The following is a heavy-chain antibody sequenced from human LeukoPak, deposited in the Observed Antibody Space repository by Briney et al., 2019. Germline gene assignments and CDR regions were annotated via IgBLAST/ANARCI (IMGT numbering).Heavy chain of an antibody. CDR2: IYYSGST. V-gene: IGHV4-59*11. J-gene: IGHJ6*03. D-gene: IGHD2-2*02. Sequence: PSETLSLTCIVSGGSISSHYWSWIRQPPGKGLEWIGYIYYSGSTNYNPSLKSRVTISVDTSKNQFSLKLSSVTAAGTAVYYCASMRLGYCSSTSCYRKDYYYYMDVWGKGTTVTVSS. CDR1: GGSISSHY. CDR3: ASMRLGYCSSTSCYRKDYYYYMDV.